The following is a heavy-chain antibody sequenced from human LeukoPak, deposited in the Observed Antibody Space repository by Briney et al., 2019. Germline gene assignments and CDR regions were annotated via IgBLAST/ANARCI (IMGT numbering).Heavy chain of an antibody. D-gene: IGHD4-17*01. CDR1: GYTFTGYY. J-gene: IGHJ4*02. V-gene: IGHV1-2*02. CDR2: INPNSGGT. Sequence: ASVKVSRKASGYTFTGYYMHWVRQAPGQGLEWMGWINPNSGGTNYAQKFQGRVTMTRDTSISTAYMELSRLRSDDTAVYYCARDILTATVTTLAYWGQGTLVTVSS. CDR3: ARDILTATVTTLAY.